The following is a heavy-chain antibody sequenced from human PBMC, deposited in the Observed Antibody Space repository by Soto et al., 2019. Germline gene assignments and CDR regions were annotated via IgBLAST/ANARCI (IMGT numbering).Heavy chain of an antibody. J-gene: IGHJ6*02. Sequence: QVQLVESGGGVVQPGGSLRLSCEASGFTFSKFGIHWVLQAPGKGLEWVAVVSYDGSFKYYADSVKGRFSISRDNSKNTLYLQMNSLRPEDTALCYCAKDSDQLLFDYYYYGMDVWGQGTTVTVSS. D-gene: IGHD2-2*01. CDR1: GFTFSKFG. V-gene: IGHV3-30*18. CDR3: AKDSDQLLFDYYYYGMDV. CDR2: VSYDGSFK.